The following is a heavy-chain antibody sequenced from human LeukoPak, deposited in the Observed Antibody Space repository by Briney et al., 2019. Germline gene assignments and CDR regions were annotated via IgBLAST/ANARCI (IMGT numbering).Heavy chain of an antibody. V-gene: IGHV3-48*02. CDR3: AKASSSWYSDFDY. CDR1: GFTFSSYS. CDR2: ISSSSSTI. Sequence: PGGSLRLSCAASGFTFSSYSMSWVRQAPGKGLEWVSYISSSSSTIYYADSAKGRFTISRDNAKNSLYLQMNSLRDEDSAVYYCAKASSSWYSDFDYWGRGTLVTVSS. J-gene: IGHJ4*02. D-gene: IGHD6-13*01.